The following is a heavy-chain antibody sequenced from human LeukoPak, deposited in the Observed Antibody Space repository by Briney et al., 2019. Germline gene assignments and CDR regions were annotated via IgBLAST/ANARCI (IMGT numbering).Heavy chain of an antibody. J-gene: IGHJ4*03. Sequence: PSETLSLTCAVYGESFNRYYWSWIRQSPGKGLEWIAEIDHRGDTSYNPSVKGRVIISIDTSKNQFSLKVKSVTATDTAVYYCARGPTISGTGYFDYWGQGTLVTVSS. D-gene: IGHD1-7*01. CDR3: ARGPTISGTGYFDY. CDR2: IDHRGDT. V-gene: IGHV4-34*01. CDR1: GESFNRYY.